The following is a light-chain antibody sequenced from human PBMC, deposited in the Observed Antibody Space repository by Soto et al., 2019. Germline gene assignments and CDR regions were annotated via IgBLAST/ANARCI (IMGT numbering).Light chain of an antibody. CDR2: NAF. CDR1: QSISSY. CDR3: QQSYSRPRA. J-gene: IGKJ1*01. V-gene: IGKV1-39*01. Sequence: DIQMTQSPSSLSASVGDRVTITCRASQSISSYLNWYQQKPVKAPNLLIYNAFNLESGVPSRFSGGGSGTDYTLTISSLQPEDFATYFCQQSYSRPRAFGQGTKVDI.